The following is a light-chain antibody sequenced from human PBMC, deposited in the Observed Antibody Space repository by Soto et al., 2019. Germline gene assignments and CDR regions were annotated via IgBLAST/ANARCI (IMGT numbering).Light chain of an antibody. CDR1: SSDVGGYKY. V-gene: IGLV2-14*01. J-gene: IGLJ2*01. Sequence: QSALTQPASVSGSPGKSITISCTGTSSDVGGYKYVSWYQQHPGKAPKLMIYDVSNRPSGVSNRFSGSKSGNTASLTISGLQAEDEADYYCSSYTSSSTLVVFGGGTKLTVL. CDR2: DVS. CDR3: SSYTSSSTLVV.